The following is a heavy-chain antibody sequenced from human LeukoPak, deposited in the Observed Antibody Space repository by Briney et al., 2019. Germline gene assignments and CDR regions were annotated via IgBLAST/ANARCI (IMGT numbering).Heavy chain of an antibody. CDR1: GFTFDDYA. D-gene: IGHD6-19*01. CDR3: AILSGWFDAFDI. CDR2: ISWNSGSI. J-gene: IGHJ3*02. V-gene: IGHV3-9*01. Sequence: GRSLRLSCAASGFTFDDYAMHWVRQAPGKGLEWVSGISWNSGSIGYADSVKGRFTISRDNAKNSLYLQMNSLRAEDTALYYRAILSGWFDAFDIWGQGTMVTVSS.